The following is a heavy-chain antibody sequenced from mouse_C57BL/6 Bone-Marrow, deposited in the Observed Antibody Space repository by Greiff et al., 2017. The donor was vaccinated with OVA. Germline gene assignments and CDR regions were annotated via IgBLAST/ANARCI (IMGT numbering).Heavy chain of an antibody. CDR1: GYTFTSYW. CDR2: IDPSDSYT. Sequence: QVQLQQSGAELVKPGASVKLSCKASGYTFTSYWMQWVKQRPGQGLEWIGEIDPSDSYTNYNQKFKGKATLTVDTSSSTAYMQLSILTSEDSAVYYCARSLFDYWGQGTTLTVSS. CDR3: ARSLFDY. J-gene: IGHJ2*01. V-gene: IGHV1-50*01.